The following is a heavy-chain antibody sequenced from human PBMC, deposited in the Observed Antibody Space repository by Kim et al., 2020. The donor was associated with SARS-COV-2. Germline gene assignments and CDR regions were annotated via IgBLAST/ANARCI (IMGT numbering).Heavy chain of an antibody. J-gene: IGHJ5*02. CDR1: GFTFDDYA. CDR2: ISWNSGSI. CDR3: AKDIRATVTTRDNWFDP. Sequence: GGSLRLSCAASGFTFDDYAMHWVRQAPGKGLEWVSGISWNSGSIGYADSVKGRFTISRDNAKNSLYLQMNSLRAEDTALYYRAKDIRATVTTRDNWFDPCGQGTLVTVSS. V-gene: IGHV3-9*01. D-gene: IGHD4-4*01.